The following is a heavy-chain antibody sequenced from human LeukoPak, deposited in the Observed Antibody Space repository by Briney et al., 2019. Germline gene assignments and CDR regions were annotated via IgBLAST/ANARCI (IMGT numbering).Heavy chain of an antibody. CDR3: ARDGYSGSGSLFDY. D-gene: IGHD3-10*01. Sequence: GGSLRLSCAASGFTVSSNYMNWVRQAPGKGLEWVSVIHRCGTTYYADSVKGRFTISRDNSKNTLYLQMNSLRAEDTAVYYCARDGYSGSGSLFDYWGQGTLVTVSS. CDR2: IHRCGTT. J-gene: IGHJ4*02. CDR1: GFTVSSNY. V-gene: IGHV3-53*01.